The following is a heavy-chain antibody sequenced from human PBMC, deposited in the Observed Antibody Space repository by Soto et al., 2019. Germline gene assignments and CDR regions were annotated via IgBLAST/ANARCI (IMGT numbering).Heavy chain of an antibody. V-gene: IGHV3-23*01. CDR1: GFTFSSYA. Sequence: LRLSCAASGFTFSSYAMSWVRQAPGKGLEWVSAISGSGGSTYYADSVKGRFTISRDNSKNTLYLQMNSLRAEDTAVYYRAKDLKLIAVAGPGPFDYWGQGTLVTVSS. J-gene: IGHJ4*02. CDR2: ISGSGGST. CDR3: AKDLKLIAVAGPGPFDY. D-gene: IGHD6-19*01.